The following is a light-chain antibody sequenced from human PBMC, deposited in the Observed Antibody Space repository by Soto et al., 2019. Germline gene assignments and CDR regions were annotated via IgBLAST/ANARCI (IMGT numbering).Light chain of an antibody. V-gene: IGLV2-8*01. CDR2: EVS. CDR1: SSDVGGYNY. J-gene: IGLJ1*01. Sequence: QSVLTQSPSASGSPGQSVTISCTGTSSDVGGYNYVSWYQQHPGKAPKLMIYEVSKRPSGVPDRFSGSKSGNTASLTVSGLQAEDEADYHCSSYAGSILYVFGTGTKLTVL. CDR3: SSYAGSILYV.